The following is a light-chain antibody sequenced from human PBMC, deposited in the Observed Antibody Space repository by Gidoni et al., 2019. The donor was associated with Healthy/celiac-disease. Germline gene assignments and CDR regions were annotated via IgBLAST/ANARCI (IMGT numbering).Light chain of an antibody. CDR1: QSISSY. Sequence: DIQMTQSPSPLSASVGDRVTITCRASQSISSYLNWYQQKPGKAPKLLIYAASSLQSGVPSRFSGSGSGTDFTLTISSLQPEDFATYYCQQSYSTPRTFXQXTKLEIK. CDR2: AAS. J-gene: IGKJ2*01. V-gene: IGKV1-39*01. CDR3: QQSYSTPRT.